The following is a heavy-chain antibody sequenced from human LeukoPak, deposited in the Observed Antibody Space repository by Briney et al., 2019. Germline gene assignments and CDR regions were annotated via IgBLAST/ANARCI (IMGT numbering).Heavy chain of an antibody. CDR1: GYTFTSYG. CDR2: ISAYNGNT. J-gene: IGHJ6*02. CDR3: ARGGGGEYSSSSNDPLDV. D-gene: IGHD6-13*01. V-gene: IGHV1-18*01. Sequence: GASVKVSCKASGYTFTSYGISWVRQAPGQGLEWMGWISAYNGNTNYAQKLQGRVTMTTDTSTSTAYMELRSLRSDDTAVYYCARGGGGEYSSSSNDPLDVWGQGTTVTASS.